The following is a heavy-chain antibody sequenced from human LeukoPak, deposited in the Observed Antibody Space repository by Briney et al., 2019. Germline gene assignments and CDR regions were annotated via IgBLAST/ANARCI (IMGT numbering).Heavy chain of an antibody. CDR1: GYSFTSHW. CDR3: ARQYVYCGGDCYGDAFDI. Sequence: GESLKISCKGSGYSFTSHWIGWVRQMPGKGLEWMGIIYPGDSDTRYSPSFQGQVTISADKSISTTYLQWSSLKASDTAVYYCARQYVYCGGDCYGDAFDIWGQGTMVTVSS. V-gene: IGHV5-51*01. J-gene: IGHJ3*02. D-gene: IGHD2-21*01. CDR2: IYPGDSDT.